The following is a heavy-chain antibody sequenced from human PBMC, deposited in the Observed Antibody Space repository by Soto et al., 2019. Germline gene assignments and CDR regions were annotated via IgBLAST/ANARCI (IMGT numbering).Heavy chain of an antibody. CDR2: ISYDGSNK. CDR1: GFTFSSYG. J-gene: IGHJ6*02. D-gene: IGHD4-17*01. V-gene: IGHV3-30*18. Sequence: QVQLVESGGGVVQPGRSLRLSCAASGFTFSSYGMHWVRQAPGKGLEWVAVISYDGSNKYYADSVKGRFTISRDNSKNTLYLHMNRMRAEDTAVYYCAKSLVGHYAAYYYYAMDVWGQGTRVTVSS. CDR3: AKSLVGHYAAYYYYAMDV.